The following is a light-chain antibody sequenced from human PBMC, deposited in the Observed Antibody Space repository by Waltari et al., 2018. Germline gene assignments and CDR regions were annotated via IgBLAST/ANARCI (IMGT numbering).Light chain of an antibody. CDR1: SRDVGRYNL. CDR3: CSYGGTSLL. Sequence: QSALTQPAPVSGSPGQSITISCAGTSRDVGRYNLVSWYQQSPGKAPKRIIYEDNQRPSGVSHRLSGAKSGNTASLTISGLQAEDEGTYYCCSYGGTSLLFGAGTELTVL. V-gene: IGLV2-23*01. J-gene: IGLJ3*02. CDR2: EDN.